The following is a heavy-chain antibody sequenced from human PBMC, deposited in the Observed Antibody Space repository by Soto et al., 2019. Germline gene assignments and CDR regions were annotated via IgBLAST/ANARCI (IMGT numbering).Heavy chain of an antibody. CDR1: GVSFNNNG. J-gene: IGHJ6*02. Sequence: QVQLVQSGAEVKKPGSSVKVSCKTSGVSFNNNGIGWVRQAPGHGLEWMGGVSPPFRTSNYARKFQGRISITADASTGTLNMELSSLTSEDTAQYYCARVLYYGSGSYSPYGMDVWGQWTTVTVSS. D-gene: IGHD3-10*01. CDR3: ARVLYYGSGSYSPYGMDV. V-gene: IGHV1-69*01. CDR2: VSPPFRTS.